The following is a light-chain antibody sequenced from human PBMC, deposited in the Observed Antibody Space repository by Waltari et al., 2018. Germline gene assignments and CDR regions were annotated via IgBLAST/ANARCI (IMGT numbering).Light chain of an antibody. CDR2: DAS. CDR1: QGVTKY. CDR3: HLRSNWRYT. V-gene: IGKV3-11*01. Sequence: EIVLTQSPAILSLSPGERATLSCRPSQGVTKYLSWYQLKPGQAPRLLLYDASNRATGIPTRFSGSGSGTDFTLTISSLEPDDFAVYFCHLRSNWRYTFGQGTKLEIK. J-gene: IGKJ2*01.